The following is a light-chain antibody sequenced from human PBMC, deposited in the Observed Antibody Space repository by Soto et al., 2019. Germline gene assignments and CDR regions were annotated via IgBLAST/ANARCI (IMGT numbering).Light chain of an antibody. V-gene: IGKV3-11*01. CDR1: QSVSSY. CDR2: DAS. Sequence: EIVLTQSPATLSLSPGERATFSCRASQSVSSYLAWYQQKPGQAPRLLIYDASNRATGIPARFSGSGSGTDYTLTISRLEPDDFAVYYCQHYGDSSWTFGQGTKVDIK. CDR3: QHYGDSSWT. J-gene: IGKJ1*01.